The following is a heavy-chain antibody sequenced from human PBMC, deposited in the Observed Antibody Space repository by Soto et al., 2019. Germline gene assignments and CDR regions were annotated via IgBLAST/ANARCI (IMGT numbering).Heavy chain of an antibody. CDR2: IKVAKSNT. CDR1: GYTFTNYP. D-gene: IGHD6-13*01. Sequence: QVQLVQCGAAVKRPGASVQGSCKSSGYTFTNYPMHGVRHAPGQRREWMGWIKVAKSNTEDAQNLQGRVTISRDTSAATVYLELTSLTSADTAVYYCARVRATVAAAGTETWFSDHWGRGTLVTVSS. J-gene: IGHJ2*01. CDR3: ARVRATVAAAGTETWFSDH. V-gene: IGHV1-3*01.